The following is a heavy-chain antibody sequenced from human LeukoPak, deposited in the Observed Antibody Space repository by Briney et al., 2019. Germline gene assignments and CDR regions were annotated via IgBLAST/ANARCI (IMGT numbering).Heavy chain of an antibody. J-gene: IGHJ6*03. CDR3: VRETIVPADRGYFYFYMDV. CDR2: INKDGSST. D-gene: IGHD1-26*01. V-gene: IGHV3-74*01. Sequence: GGSLTLSCAASGLSFSNYWMRWVRHPPGKGLVWVSCINKDGSSTSYADSVKGRFTSSRDNAKNTLQLQMYSLTDEDTSVYYCVRETIVPADRGYFYFYMDVGGSGTTVAVS. CDR1: GLSFSNYW.